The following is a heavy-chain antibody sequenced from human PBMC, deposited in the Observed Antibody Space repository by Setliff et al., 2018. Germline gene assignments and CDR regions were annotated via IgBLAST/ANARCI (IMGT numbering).Heavy chain of an antibody. CDR2: VYIGGGT. CDR1: GGSISSSYY. J-gene: IGHJ4*02. Sequence: PSETLSLTCTVSGGSISSSYYWSWIRQPAGKGLEWIGRVYIGGGTDYNPSLQSRVSISVDTSKNQLSLKLDSLTAADTAVYFCARLPRTVTHFDYWGQGALVTVSS. V-gene: IGHV4-4*07. CDR3: ARLPRTVTHFDY. D-gene: IGHD4-17*01.